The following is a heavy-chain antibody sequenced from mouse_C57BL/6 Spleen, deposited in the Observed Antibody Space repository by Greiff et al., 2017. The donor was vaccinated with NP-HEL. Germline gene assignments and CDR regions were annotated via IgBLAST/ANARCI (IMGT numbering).Heavy chain of an antibody. J-gene: IGHJ3*01. CDR3: ARPFDYDVWFAY. D-gene: IGHD2-4*01. CDR2: INPSTGGT. CDR1: GYSFTGYY. Sequence: VQLQQSGPELVKPGASVKISCKASGYSFTGYYMNWVKQSPEKSLEWIGEINPSTGGTTYNQKFKAKATLTVDKSSSTAYMQLKSLTSEDSAVYYCARPFDYDVWFAYWGQGTLVTVSA. V-gene: IGHV1-42*01.